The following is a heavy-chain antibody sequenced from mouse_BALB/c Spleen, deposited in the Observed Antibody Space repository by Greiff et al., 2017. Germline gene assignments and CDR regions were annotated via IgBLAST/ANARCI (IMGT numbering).Heavy chain of an antibody. CDR3: ARSRYDGYYEWFAY. CDR1: GDSITSGY. Sequence: EVQRVESGPSLVKPSQTLSLTCSVTGDSITSGYWNWIRKFPGNKLEYMGYISYSGSTYYNPSLKSRISITRDTSKNQYYLQLNSVTTEDTATYYCARSRYDGYYEWFAYWGQGTLVTVSA. V-gene: IGHV3-8*02. CDR2: ISYSGST. J-gene: IGHJ3*01. D-gene: IGHD2-3*01.